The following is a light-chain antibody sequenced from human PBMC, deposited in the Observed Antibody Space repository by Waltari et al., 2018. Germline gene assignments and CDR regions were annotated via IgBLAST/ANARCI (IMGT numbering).Light chain of an antibody. J-gene: IGLJ3*02. Sequence: QSALTQPPSVSGSPEQSVTISCTGSTSDVGGYNSVSWYQQPPGKAPKLIIFDVNQRPSGVPDRFSGSKSGNTASLTISGLRPEDEADYHCCSYAGVHTFWLFGGGTKLTVL. CDR2: DVN. CDR1: TSDVGGYNS. V-gene: IGLV2-11*01. CDR3: CSYAGVHTFWL.